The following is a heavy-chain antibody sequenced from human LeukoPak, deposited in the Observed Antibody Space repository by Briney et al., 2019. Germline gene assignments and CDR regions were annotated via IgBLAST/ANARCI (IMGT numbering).Heavy chain of an antibody. J-gene: IGHJ3*02. Sequence: SETLSLTCTVSGYSISSGYYWGWIRQPPGKGLEWIGYIYYSGSTYYNPSLKSRVTISVDTSKNQFSLKLSSVTAADTAVYYCARRLDASGYSDAFDIWGQGTMVTVSS. CDR2: IYYSGST. V-gene: IGHV4-38-2*02. CDR1: GYSISSGYY. D-gene: IGHD5-12*01. CDR3: ARRLDASGYSDAFDI.